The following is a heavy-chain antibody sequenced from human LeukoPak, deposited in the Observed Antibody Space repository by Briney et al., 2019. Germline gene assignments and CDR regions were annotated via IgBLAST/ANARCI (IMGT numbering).Heavy chain of an antibody. Sequence: SETLSLTCSVSGGSITTYYWTWIRQPPGKGLKWIGYVHYGGSTNYNPSLKSRVTMSEDTSTNQFSLKLSSVTAADTAVYYCARGVGATHFDYWGHGTLVTVSS. CDR3: ARGVGATHFDY. CDR1: GGSITTYY. D-gene: IGHD1-26*01. CDR2: VHYGGST. V-gene: IGHV4-59*01. J-gene: IGHJ4*01.